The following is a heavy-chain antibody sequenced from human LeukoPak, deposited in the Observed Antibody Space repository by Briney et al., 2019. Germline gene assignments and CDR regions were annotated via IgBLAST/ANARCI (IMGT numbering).Heavy chain of an antibody. CDR1: GGSISSNSNY. CDR3: ARGYYDVLTGHPKNFDY. Sequence: SETLSLTCTVSGGSISSNSNYWGWIRQSPGKGLEWIGRIYYSGSTYYRPSLKSRVTISVDTSNNQFSLKLSSVTAADTAVYYCARGYYDVLTGHPKNFDYWGQGTLVTVSS. V-gene: IGHV4-39*01. J-gene: IGHJ4*02. D-gene: IGHD3-9*01. CDR2: IYYSGST.